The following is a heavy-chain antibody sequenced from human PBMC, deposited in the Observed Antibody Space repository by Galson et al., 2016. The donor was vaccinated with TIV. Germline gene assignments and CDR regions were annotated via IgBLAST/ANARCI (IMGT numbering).Heavy chain of an antibody. CDR3: ASPNYRSGYYGMDV. CDR1: VNTFASYD. J-gene: IGHJ6*02. D-gene: IGHD3-22*01. V-gene: IGHV1-8*01. CDR2: ST. Sequence: SVKVSCKASVNTFASYDINWVRQATGQGLEWMGNSTGYAQKFQGRVTMTSNISISTAYMELSSLRSEDTAVYYCASPNYRSGYYGMDVWGQGTTVTVSS.